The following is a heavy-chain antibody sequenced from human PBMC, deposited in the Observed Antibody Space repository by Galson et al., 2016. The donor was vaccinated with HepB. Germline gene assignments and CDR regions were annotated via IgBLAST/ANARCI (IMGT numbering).Heavy chain of an antibody. CDR1: GFSVSDNY. Sequence: SLRLSCAVSGFSVSDNYMSWVRQAPGKGLEWVSLIYSDGRTHHAESVKGRFTFSRDNTKNTVYLQMNSLRVEDSAIYYCATRLGYCRGGTCFGRYWGQGSLVIVS. V-gene: IGHV3-53*01. CDR3: ATRLGYCRGGTCFGRY. D-gene: IGHD2-15*01. CDR2: IYSDGRT. J-gene: IGHJ1*01.